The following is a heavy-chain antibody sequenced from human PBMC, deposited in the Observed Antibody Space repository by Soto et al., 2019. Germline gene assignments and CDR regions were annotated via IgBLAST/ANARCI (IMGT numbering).Heavy chain of an antibody. CDR3: ARHTYYYGSGSYYWRINWFDP. J-gene: IGHJ5*02. CDR1: GGSISSSSYY. Sequence: SETLSLTCTVSGGSISSSSYYWGWIRQPPGKGLEWIGSIYYSGSTYYNPSLKSRVTISVDTSKNQFSLKLSSVTAADTAVYYCARHTYYYGSGSYYWRINWFDPWGQGTLVTVSS. CDR2: IYYSGST. V-gene: IGHV4-39*01. D-gene: IGHD3-10*01.